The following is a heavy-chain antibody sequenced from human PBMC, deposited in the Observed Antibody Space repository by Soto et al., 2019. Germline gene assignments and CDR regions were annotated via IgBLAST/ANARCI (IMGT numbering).Heavy chain of an antibody. CDR1: GFTFSSYA. Sequence: QVQLVESGGGVVQPGRSLRLSCAASGFTFSSYAMHWVRQAPGKGLEWVAVISYDGSNKYYADSVKGRFTISRDNSKNTLYLQMNSLRAEDTAVYYCARVLDTAMVPLGNSVPYYGMDVW. CDR2: ISYDGSNK. J-gene: IGHJ6*01. CDR3: ARVLDTAMVPLGNSVPYYGMDV. D-gene: IGHD5-18*01. V-gene: IGHV3-30-3*01.